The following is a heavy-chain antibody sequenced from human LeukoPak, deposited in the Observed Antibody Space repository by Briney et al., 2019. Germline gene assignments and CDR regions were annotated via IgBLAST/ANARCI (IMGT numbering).Heavy chain of an antibody. D-gene: IGHD3-22*01. J-gene: IGHJ4*02. Sequence: SETLSLTCTVSGGSISSSSYYWGWIRQPPGKGLEWIGSIYYSGSTYYNPSLKSRVTISVDTSKNQFSLKLSSVTAADTAVYYCASRHYYDSSGYPIDYWGQGTLVTVSS. V-gene: IGHV4-39*07. CDR3: ASRHYYDSSGYPIDY. CDR1: GGSISSSSYY. CDR2: IYYSGST.